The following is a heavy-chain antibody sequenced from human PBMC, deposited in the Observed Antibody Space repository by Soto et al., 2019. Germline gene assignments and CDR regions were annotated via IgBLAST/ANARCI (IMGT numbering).Heavy chain of an antibody. CDR3: ARGSLTKDFWSGYLYWFDP. CDR2: IYYSGNT. J-gene: IGHJ5*02. V-gene: IGHV4-59*08. CDR1: GGSISTYY. Sequence: PSETLSLTCTVSGGSISTYYWSWIRQPPGKGLEWIGYIYYSGNTNYNPSLKSRVTMSVDTSKNQFSLELSSVTAADTAVYYCARGSLTKDFWSGYLYWFDPWGQGTLVTVSS. D-gene: IGHD3-3*01.